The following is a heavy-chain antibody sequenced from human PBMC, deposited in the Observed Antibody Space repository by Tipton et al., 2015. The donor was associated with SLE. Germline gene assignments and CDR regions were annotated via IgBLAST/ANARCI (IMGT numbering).Heavy chain of an antibody. J-gene: IGHJ4*02. CDR3: ARRTSGYAPDY. D-gene: IGHD5-12*01. V-gene: IGHV4-59*02. CDR1: GASVSSHY. Sequence: GASVSSHYWNWIRQTPGKGLEWIGYIHYNRDTNYHPSLKSRVTISVDTSKNQLSLKLTSVTAADTAVYYCARRTSGYAPDYWGQGTLVTVSS. CDR2: IHYNRDT.